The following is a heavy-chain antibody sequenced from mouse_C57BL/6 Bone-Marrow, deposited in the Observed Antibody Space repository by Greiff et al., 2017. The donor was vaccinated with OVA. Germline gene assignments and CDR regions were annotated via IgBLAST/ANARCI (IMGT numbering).Heavy chain of an antibody. D-gene: IGHD2-3*01. Sequence: VQLQQSGAELVRPGASVKLSCTASGFNIKDDYMHWVKQRPEQGLELIGWIDPENGDTEYASKFQGKASITADTSSNTADLQLSSLTSEDTAVYYCTTRGYYLFAYWGQGTLVTVSA. CDR1: GFNIKDDY. CDR3: TTRGYYLFAY. V-gene: IGHV14-4*01. CDR2: IDPENGDT. J-gene: IGHJ3*01.